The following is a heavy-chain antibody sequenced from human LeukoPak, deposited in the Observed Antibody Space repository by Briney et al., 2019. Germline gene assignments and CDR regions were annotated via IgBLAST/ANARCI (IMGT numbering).Heavy chain of an antibody. Sequence: SETLSLTCAVYGGSFSGYYWSWIRQPPGKGLEWIGEINHSGSTNYNPSLKSRVTISVDTSKNQFSLKLSSVTAADTAVYYSARGRSFYDILTGSDNRGYFDYWGQGTLVTVSS. CDR2: INHSGST. V-gene: IGHV4-34*01. D-gene: IGHD3-9*01. CDR3: ARGRSFYDILTGSDNRGYFDY. J-gene: IGHJ4*02. CDR1: GGSFSGYY.